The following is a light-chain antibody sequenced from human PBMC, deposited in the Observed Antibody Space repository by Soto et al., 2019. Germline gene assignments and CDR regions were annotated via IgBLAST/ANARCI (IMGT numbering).Light chain of an antibody. V-gene: IGLV1-40*01. J-gene: IGLJ1*01. CDR2: DNN. Sequence: QSALTQPPSVSGAPGQRVTISCTGGSSNIGAGYNVHWYQQLPGTAPKLLIYDNNNRPSGVPDRFSGSKSGTSASLAITGLQAEDEADYYCQSYDSGLSGYVFGTGTKLTVL. CDR1: SSNIGAGYN. CDR3: QSYDSGLSGYV.